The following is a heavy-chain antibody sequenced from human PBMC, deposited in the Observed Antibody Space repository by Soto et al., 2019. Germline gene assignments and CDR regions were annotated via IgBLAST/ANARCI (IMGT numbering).Heavy chain of an antibody. Sequence: PSLTLSLTCTVSYASISSPGYYRSWIRQPPGKGLEWIGYMYYRVTTSYSPSLKSRATISAGTSENEFSLKLTSVTAADTAVYFCAKDRGGEICEIDSWGQGVLVTVSS. J-gene: IGHJ4*02. D-gene: IGHD3-10*01. V-gene: IGHV4-31*03. CDR2: MYYRVTT. CDR3: AKDRGGEICEIDS. CDR1: YASISSPGYY.